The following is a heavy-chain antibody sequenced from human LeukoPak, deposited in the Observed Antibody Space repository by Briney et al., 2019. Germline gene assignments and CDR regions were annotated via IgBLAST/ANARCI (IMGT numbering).Heavy chain of an antibody. CDR3: ARVSTVTRLGFDY. CDR1: GFTFSSYS. J-gene: IGHJ4*02. Sequence: GGPLRLSCAASGFTFSSYSMNWVRQAPGKGLEWVSSISSSSSYIYYADSVKGRFTISRDNAKNSLYLQMNSLRAEDTAVYYCARVSTVTRLGFDYWGQGTLVTVSS. D-gene: IGHD4-17*01. V-gene: IGHV3-21*01. CDR2: ISSSSSYI.